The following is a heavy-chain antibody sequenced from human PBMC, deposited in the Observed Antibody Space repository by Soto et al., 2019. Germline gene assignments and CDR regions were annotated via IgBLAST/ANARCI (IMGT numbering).Heavy chain of an antibody. CDR2: VSASGLNT. CDR1: GFTFRTYA. D-gene: IGHD3-22*01. J-gene: IGHJ4*02. CDR3: AKDRRRRTSGYFIGY. V-gene: IGHV3-23*01. Sequence: EVQLLESGGKLVQPGGSLTLPCAASGFTFRTYAMAWVPQAPGTGLEWVPGVSASGLNTDYADPVRGRFNISRENSKNTVSLHMNSLRAEDTALYCCAKDRRRRTSGYFIGYWCQGTPVTVSS.